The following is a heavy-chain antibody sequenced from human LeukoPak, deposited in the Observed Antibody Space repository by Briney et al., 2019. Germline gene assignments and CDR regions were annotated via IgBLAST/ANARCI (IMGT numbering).Heavy chain of an antibody. CDR3: ARVSSGSGSGYHPTTPYYFDY. J-gene: IGHJ4*02. D-gene: IGHD3-22*01. V-gene: IGHV4-31*03. CDR1: GGSISSGGYY. CDR2: TYYSGST. Sequence: SETLSLTCTVSGGSISSGGYYWSWIRQHPGKGLEWIGYTYYSGSTYYNPSLKSRVTISVDTSKNQFSLKLSSVTAADTAVYYCARVSSGSGSGYHPTTPYYFDYWGQGTLVTVSS.